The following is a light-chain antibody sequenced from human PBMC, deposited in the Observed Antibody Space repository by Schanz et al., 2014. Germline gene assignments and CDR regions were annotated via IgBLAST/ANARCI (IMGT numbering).Light chain of an antibody. Sequence: QSALTQPPSASGSPGQSVTISCTGTSSDVGGYNFVSWYQQHPGKAPKLMIYEVTKRPSGVPDRFSGSKSGNTASLTVSGLQAEDEADYYCWSYAGSNTVVFGGGTKLTVL. CDR1: SSDVGGYNF. V-gene: IGLV2-8*01. CDR2: EVT. J-gene: IGLJ2*01. CDR3: WSYAGSNTVV.